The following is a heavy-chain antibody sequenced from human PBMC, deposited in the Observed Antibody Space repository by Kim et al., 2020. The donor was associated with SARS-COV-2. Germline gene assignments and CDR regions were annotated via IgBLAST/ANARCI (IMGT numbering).Heavy chain of an antibody. CDR2: IIPILGIA. V-gene: IGHV1-69*04. J-gene: IGHJ5*02. Sequence: SVKVSCKASGGTFSSYAISWVRQAPGQGLEWMGRIIPILGIANYAQKFQGRVTITADKSTSTAYMELSSLRSEDTAVYYCARADTGYYYDSSGYWPKSDNWFDPWGQGTLVTVSS. D-gene: IGHD3-22*01. CDR1: GGTFSSYA. CDR3: ARADTGYYYDSSGYWPKSDNWFDP.